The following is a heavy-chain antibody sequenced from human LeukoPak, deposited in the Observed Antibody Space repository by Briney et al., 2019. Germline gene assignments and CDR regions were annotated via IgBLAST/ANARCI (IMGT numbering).Heavy chain of an antibody. CDR2: IYYRGST. V-gene: IGHV4-59*08. CDR1: GGSISSYY. Sequence: SETLSLTCTVSGGSISSYYWGWIRQPPGKGLEWIGYIYYRGSTNYNPSLKSRVTISLDTSNNQFSLKLTSVTAADTAVYYCARTTAAAGSDWFDPWGQGTLVTVSS. CDR3: ARTTAAAGSDWFDP. J-gene: IGHJ5*02. D-gene: IGHD6-13*01.